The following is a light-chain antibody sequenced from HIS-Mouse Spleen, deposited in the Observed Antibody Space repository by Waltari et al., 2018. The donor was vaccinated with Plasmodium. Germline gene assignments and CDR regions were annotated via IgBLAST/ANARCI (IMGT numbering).Light chain of an antibody. V-gene: IGLV1-40*01. CDR3: QSYDSSLSGV. CDR2: GNS. CDR1: SSNNGAASA. Sequence: QSVLTQPPSVSGAPGQRATISCTGSSSNNGAASAVHWYQQLPGTAPKLLIYGNSNRPSGVPDRFSGSKSGTSASLAITGLQAEDEADYYCQSYDSSLSGVFGGGTKLTVL. J-gene: IGLJ3*02.